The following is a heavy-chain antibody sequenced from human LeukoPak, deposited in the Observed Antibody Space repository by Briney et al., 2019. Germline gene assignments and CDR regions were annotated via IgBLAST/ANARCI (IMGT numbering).Heavy chain of an antibody. CDR3: ARGPWDYYGMDV. V-gene: IGHV3-30*02. Sequence: AGSLRLSCAASGFTFSSYAMHWVRQLPGKGLEWVAFIRYDGSNKYYADSVKGRFTISRDNSKNTLYLQMNSLRAEDTAVYYCARGPWDYYGMDVWGEGTTVTVSS. CDR1: GFTFSSYA. D-gene: IGHD7-27*01. CDR2: IRYDGSNK. J-gene: IGHJ6*04.